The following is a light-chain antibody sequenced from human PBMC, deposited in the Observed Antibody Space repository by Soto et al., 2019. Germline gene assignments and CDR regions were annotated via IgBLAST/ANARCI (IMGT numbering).Light chain of an antibody. CDR3: QLWDTDSLHVV. CDR2: DDR. J-gene: IGLJ2*01. Sequence: SYELTQPPSVSVAPGQTARITCGGTNIGRKSVHWYQQKPGQAPVVVVYDDRDRPSGIPERFSGSNSGNTAALTISRVEAGDEADYYCQLWDTDSLHVVFGGGTKLTVL. V-gene: IGLV3-21*02. CDR1: NIGRKS.